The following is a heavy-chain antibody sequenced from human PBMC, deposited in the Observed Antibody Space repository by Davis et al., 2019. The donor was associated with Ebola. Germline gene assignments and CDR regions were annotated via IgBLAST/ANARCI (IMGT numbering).Heavy chain of an antibody. CDR2: ISSSSSTI. CDR1: GFTFSSYS. Sequence: PGGSLRLSCAASGFTFSSYSMNWVRQAPGKGLEWVSYISSSSSTIYYADSVKGRFTISRDNAKNSLYLQMNSLRDEDTAVYYCARVRRGIQLIYYYGMDVWGKGTTVTVSS. CDR3: ARVRRGIQLIYYYGMDV. V-gene: IGHV3-48*02. J-gene: IGHJ6*04. D-gene: IGHD5-18*01.